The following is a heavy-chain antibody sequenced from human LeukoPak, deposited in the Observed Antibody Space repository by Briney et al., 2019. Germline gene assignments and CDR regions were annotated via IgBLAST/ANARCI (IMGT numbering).Heavy chain of an antibody. CDR2: IYYSGST. CDR3: ARFQKREKRITMIVVVIDDAFDI. Sequence: SETLSLTCTVSGGSISSSSYYWGWIRQPPGKGLEWIGSIYYSGSTYYNPSLKSRVTISVDTSKNQFSLKLSPVTAADTAVYYCARFQKREKRITMIVVVIDDAFDIWGQGTMVTVSS. D-gene: IGHD3-22*01. J-gene: IGHJ3*02. CDR1: GGSISSSSYY. V-gene: IGHV4-39*01.